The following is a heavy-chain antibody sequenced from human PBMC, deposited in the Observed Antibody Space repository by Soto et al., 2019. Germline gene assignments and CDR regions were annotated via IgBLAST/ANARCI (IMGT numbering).Heavy chain of an antibody. J-gene: IGHJ5*02. D-gene: IGHD2-2*01. CDR1: GFTFSSYW. CDR3: ARMGSRYCSSTSCYQGRFDP. CDR2: IKQDGSEK. Sequence: GGSLRLSCAASGFTFSSYWMSWVRQAPGKGLEWVANIKQDGSEKYYVDSVKGRFTISRDNAKNSLYLQMNSLRAEDTAVYYCARMGSRYCSSTSCYQGRFDPWGQGTLVTVSS. V-gene: IGHV3-7*01.